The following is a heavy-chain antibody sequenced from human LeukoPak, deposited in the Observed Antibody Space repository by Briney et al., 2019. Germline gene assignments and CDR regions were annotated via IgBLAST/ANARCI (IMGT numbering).Heavy chain of an antibody. V-gene: IGHV1-2*02. CDR1: GYTFTGYY. CDR2: INPNSGGT. Sequence: GASVKVSCKASGYTFTGYYMHWVRQAPGQGLEWMGWINPNSGGTNYAQKFQGRVTMTRDTSISAAYMELSRLRSDDTAVYYCARQRVFSYNYYMDVWGKGTTVTISS. CDR3: ARQRVFSYNYYMDV. J-gene: IGHJ6*03.